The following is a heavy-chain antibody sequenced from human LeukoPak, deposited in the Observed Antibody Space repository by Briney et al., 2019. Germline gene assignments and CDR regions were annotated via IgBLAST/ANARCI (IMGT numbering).Heavy chain of an antibody. D-gene: IGHD2-2*01. Sequence: SETLSLTCAVYGGSFSGYYWSWIRLPPGKGLEWIGEINHSGSTNYNPSTKSRVTISVDTSKNQFSLKLSSVTAADTAVYYCARVSCSSTSCYRAFDYWGQGTLVTVSS. CDR1: GGSFSGYY. CDR3: ARVSCSSTSCYRAFDY. V-gene: IGHV4-34*01. J-gene: IGHJ4*02. CDR2: INHSGST.